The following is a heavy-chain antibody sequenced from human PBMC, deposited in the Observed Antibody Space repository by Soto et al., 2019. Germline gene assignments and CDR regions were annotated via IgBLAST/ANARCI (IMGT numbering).Heavy chain of an antibody. CDR1: GFIFSSYG. CDR2: IWYDGSNK. J-gene: IGHJ5*02. V-gene: IGHV3-33*01. CDR3: AREYCSSSSCYFWFDP. Sequence: QVQLVESGGGVVQPGRSLRLSCAASGFIFSSYGMHWVRQAPGKGLEWVAVIWYDGSNKYYEDSVKGRFTISRDNSKNTLYLQMTSLRAEDTAVYYCAREYCSSSSCYFWFDPWGQGTLVTVSS. D-gene: IGHD2-2*01.